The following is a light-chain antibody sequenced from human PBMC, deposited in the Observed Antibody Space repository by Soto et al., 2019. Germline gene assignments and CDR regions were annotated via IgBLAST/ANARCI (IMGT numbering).Light chain of an antibody. V-gene: IGKV3-20*01. J-gene: IGKJ1*01. CDR3: QQYGSSRWT. Sequence: EIVLTQSPDTLSLFPGERATLSCRASQSVSSTYLAWYQQKLGQAPRLLIFGASSRATGIPDRFSGSGSGTDFTLTISRLEPEYFAVYYCQQYGSSRWTFGQGTKVDIK. CDR1: QSVSSTY. CDR2: GAS.